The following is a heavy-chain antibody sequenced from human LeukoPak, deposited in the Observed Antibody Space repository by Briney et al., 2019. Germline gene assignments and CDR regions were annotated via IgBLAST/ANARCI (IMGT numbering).Heavy chain of an antibody. CDR1: GFTFSSYG. V-gene: IGHV3-33*01. CDR2: IWYDGSNE. J-gene: IGHJ4*02. D-gene: IGHD5-12*01. Sequence: GGSLRLSCAASGFTFSSYGMHWVRQAPGKGLEWLAVIWYDGSNEFYADSVKGRFTISRDNSRNTLYLQMNSLRAEDTAVYYCARGRVVATITRTPYFDYWGQGTLVTVSS. CDR3: ARGRVVATITRTPYFDY.